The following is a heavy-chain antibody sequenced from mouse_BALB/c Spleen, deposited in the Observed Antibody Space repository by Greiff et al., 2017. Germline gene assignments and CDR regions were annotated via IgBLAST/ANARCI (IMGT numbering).Heavy chain of an antibody. J-gene: IGHJ1*01. CDR3: ARKKYGNCLYWYFDV. V-gene: IGHV1-9*01. CDR1: GYTFSSYW. Sequence: QVQLKQSGAELMKPGASVKISCKATGYTFSSYWIEWVKQRPGHGLEWIGEILPGSGSTNYNAKFKGKATFTADTSSNTAYMQLSSLTSEDSAVYYCARKKYGNCLYWYFDVWGAGTTVTVSS. D-gene: IGHD2-10*02. CDR2: ILPGSGST.